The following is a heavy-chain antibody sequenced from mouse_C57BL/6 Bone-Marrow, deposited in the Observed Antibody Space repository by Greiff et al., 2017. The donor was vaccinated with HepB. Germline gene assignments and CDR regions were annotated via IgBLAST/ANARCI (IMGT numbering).Heavy chain of an antibody. CDR3: TRDPNWDWYFDV. D-gene: IGHD4-1*01. CDR1: GFTFSSYA. Sequence: DVMLVESGEGLVKPGGSLKLSCAASGFTFSSYAMSWVRQTPEKRLEWVAYISSGGDYIYYADTVKGRFTISQDNARNTLYLQRSSLKPEDTAMYYCTRDPNWDWYFDVWGTGTTVTVSS. V-gene: IGHV5-9-1*02. J-gene: IGHJ1*03. CDR2: ISSGGDYI.